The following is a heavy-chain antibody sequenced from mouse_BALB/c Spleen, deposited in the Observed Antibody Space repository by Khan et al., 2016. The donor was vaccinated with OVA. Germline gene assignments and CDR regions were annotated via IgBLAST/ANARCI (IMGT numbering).Heavy chain of an antibody. V-gene: IGHV9-3-1*01. CDR3: AGSASYWFFDV. CDR1: GYTFTNYG. CDR2: INTYTGEP. D-gene: IGHD6-1*01. Sequence: QIQLVQSGPELKKPGETVKISCKASGYTFTNYGMNWVKQAPGKGLKWMGWINTYTGEPTYADDFKGRFAFSLDTSANTAYLQINNLKDEDSATCVCAGSASYWFFDVWGAGTTVTVSS. J-gene: IGHJ1*01.